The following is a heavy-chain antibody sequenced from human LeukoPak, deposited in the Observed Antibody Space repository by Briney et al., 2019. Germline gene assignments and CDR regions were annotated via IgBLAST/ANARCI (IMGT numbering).Heavy chain of an antibody. J-gene: IGHJ4*02. CDR1: GYSISSGYY. CDR3: ARERYSSSWYKFSYFDY. CDR2: IYHSGST. D-gene: IGHD6-13*01. Sequence: SETLSLTCTVSGYSISSGYYWGWIRQPPGKGLEWIGSIYHSGSTYYNPSLKSRVTISVDTSKNQFSLKLSSVTAADTAVYYCARERYSSSWYKFSYFDYWGQGTLVTVSS. V-gene: IGHV4-38-2*02.